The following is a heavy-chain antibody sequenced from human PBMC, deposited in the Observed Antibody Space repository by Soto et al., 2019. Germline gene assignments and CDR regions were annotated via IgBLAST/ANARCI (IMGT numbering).Heavy chain of an antibody. CDR2: INSDGSST. D-gene: IGHD2-15*01. CDR1: GFTFSSYW. Sequence: GGSLRLSCAASGFTFSSYWMHWVRQAPGKGLVWVSRINSDGSSTSYADSVKGRFTISRDNAKNTLYLQMNSLRAEDTAVYYCERFRYCSGGSCFPTYYYGMDVWGHGTTVTVSS. CDR3: ERFRYCSGGSCFPTYYYGMDV. J-gene: IGHJ6*02. V-gene: IGHV3-74*01.